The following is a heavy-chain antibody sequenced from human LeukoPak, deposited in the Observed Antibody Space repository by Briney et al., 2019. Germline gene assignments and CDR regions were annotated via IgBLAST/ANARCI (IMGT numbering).Heavy chain of an antibody. V-gene: IGHV3-23*01. CDR3: AKGVSSGWSYYFYYMDV. CDR1: GFTFSSYA. D-gene: IGHD6-19*01. J-gene: IGHJ6*03. Sequence: GGSLRLSCAASGFTFSSYAMSWVRQAPGKGLDWVSAISGSGGSTYYADSVKGRFTISRDNSKNTLYLQMNSLRAEDTAVYYCAKGVSSGWSYYFYYMDVWGKGTTVTVSS. CDR2: ISGSGGST.